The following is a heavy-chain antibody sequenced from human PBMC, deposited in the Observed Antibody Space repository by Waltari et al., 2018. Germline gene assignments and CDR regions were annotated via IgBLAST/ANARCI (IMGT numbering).Heavy chain of an antibody. V-gene: IGHV3-53*02. CDR1: GFTVSSNY. D-gene: IGHD3-22*01. Sequence: EVQLVETGGGLIQPGGSLRLSCAASGFTVSSNYMSWVRQAPGKGLEWVSVIYSGGSTYYADSVKGRFTISRDNSKNTLYLQMNSLRAEDTAVYYCARALLDYYDSSGTLNYYYYMDVWGKGTTVTVSS. CDR3: ARALLDYYDSSGTLNYYYYMDV. CDR2: IYSGGST. J-gene: IGHJ6*03.